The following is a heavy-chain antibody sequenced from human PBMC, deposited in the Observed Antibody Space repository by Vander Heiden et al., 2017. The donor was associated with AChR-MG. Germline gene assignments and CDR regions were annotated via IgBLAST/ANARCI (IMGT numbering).Heavy chain of an antibody. CDR2: IYYSGST. J-gene: IGHJ3*02. Sequence: QVQLQESGPGLVKPSETLSLTCTVSGGSISSYYWSWIRQPPGKGLEWIGYIYYSGSTNYNPSLKSRVTISVDTSKNQFSLKLSSVTAADTAVYYCAAQSVYYDSSGYYGPTDAFDIWGQGTMVTVSS. CDR1: GGSISSYY. V-gene: IGHV4-59*01. CDR3: AAQSVYYDSSGYYGPTDAFDI. D-gene: IGHD3-22*01.